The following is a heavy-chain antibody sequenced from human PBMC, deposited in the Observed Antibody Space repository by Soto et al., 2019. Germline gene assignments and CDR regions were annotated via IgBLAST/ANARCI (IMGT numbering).Heavy chain of an antibody. CDR2: INAGGGGT. CDR1: GFTFTNYA. Sequence: PGGSLRLSCAASGFTFTNYAMSWVRQAPGKGLEWVSAINAGGGGTFYADSVKGRFTISRDNSKNTLYLQMNSLRAEDTVVYYCVRPVSGVAAVDCWGQGTLVTVSS. CDR3: VRPVSGVAAVDC. D-gene: IGHD6-13*01. J-gene: IGHJ4*02. V-gene: IGHV3-23*01.